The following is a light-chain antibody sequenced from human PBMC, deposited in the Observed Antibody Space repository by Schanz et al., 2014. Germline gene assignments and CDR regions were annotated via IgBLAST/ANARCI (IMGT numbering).Light chain of an antibody. V-gene: IGKV3-20*01. J-gene: IGKJ1*01. Sequence: EIVLTQSPGTVSLSPGERATLSCRASQSLTHVYLAWYQQKPGQAPRLLIYGVFNRATGIPDRFSGSGSGTGSGTDFTLTISRLEPEDFGVYYCQQYGYSPRTFGQGTRVEIK. CDR2: GVF. CDR3: QQYGYSPRT. CDR1: QSLTHVY.